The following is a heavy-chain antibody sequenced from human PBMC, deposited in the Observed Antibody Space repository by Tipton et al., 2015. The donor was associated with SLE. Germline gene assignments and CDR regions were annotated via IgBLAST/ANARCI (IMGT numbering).Heavy chain of an antibody. J-gene: IGHJ4*02. CDR3: AREGRDGYSYGAFDY. Sequence: TLSLTCTVSGDTISDHYWSWIRQPPGKGLEWIGYIYYSGSTNYNPSLKSRVTISVDTSKNQFSLNLSSVTAADTAVYYCAREGRDGYSYGAFDYWGQGTLVTVSS. V-gene: IGHV4-59*11. D-gene: IGHD5-24*01. CDR2: IYYSGST. CDR1: GDTISDHY.